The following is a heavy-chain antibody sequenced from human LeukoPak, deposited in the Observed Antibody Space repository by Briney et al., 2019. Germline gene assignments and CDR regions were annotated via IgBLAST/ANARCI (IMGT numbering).Heavy chain of an antibody. D-gene: IGHD3-16*01. CDR2: TSYDGGNK. V-gene: IGHV3-30*03. CDR1: GFTFSNYG. Sequence: GGSLRLSCAASGFTFSNYGMHWVRQAPGKGLEWVAVTSYDGGNKNYADSVKGRFTISRDNSKNTLFLQMNSLRAEGTAVYYCARSPLGELTKIDYWGQGTLVTVSS. J-gene: IGHJ4*02. CDR3: ARSPLGELTKIDY.